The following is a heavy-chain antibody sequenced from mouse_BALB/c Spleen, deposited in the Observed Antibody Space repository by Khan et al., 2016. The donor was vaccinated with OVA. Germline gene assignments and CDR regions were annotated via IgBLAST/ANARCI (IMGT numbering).Heavy chain of an antibody. V-gene: IGHV3-2*02. CDR3: ARGRYRYPFAY. Sequence: EVKLEVSGPGLVKPSQSLSLTCTVTGYSITSDYAWNWIRQFPGNKLEWMGYISYSGSTSYNPSLKSRISITRDTSKKQFFLQLNSVTTEDTATYYWARGRYRYPFAYWGQGTLVTVSA. D-gene: IGHD2-14*01. J-gene: IGHJ3*01. CDR1: GYSITSDYA. CDR2: ISYSGST.